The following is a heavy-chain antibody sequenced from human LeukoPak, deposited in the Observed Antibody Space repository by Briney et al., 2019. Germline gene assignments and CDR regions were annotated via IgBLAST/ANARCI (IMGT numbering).Heavy chain of an antibody. D-gene: IGHD4-17*01. CDR1: GFTFSSYA. Sequence: GGSLRLSCAASGFTFSSYAMSWVRQAPGKGLEWVSAISGSGGSTYYADSVKGRFTISRDNSKNTLYLQMSSLRAEDTAVYYCAKDLTDYGDVPPYFDYWGQGTLVTVSS. J-gene: IGHJ4*02. V-gene: IGHV3-23*01. CDR3: AKDLTDYGDVPPYFDY. CDR2: ISGSGGST.